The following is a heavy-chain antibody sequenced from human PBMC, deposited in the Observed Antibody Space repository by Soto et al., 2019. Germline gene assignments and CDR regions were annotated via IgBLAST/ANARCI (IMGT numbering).Heavy chain of an antibody. CDR3: AKTPTAVGIAIRGY. J-gene: IGHJ4*02. Sequence: GGSLRLSCAASGFTFSSYAMSWVRQAPGKGLEWVSAISGSGGSIYYADSVKGRFTISRDNSKNTLYLQMNSLRAEDTAVYYCAKTPTAVGIAIRGYWGQGTLVTVSS. CDR1: GFTFSSYA. D-gene: IGHD2-21*01. CDR2: ISGSGGSI. V-gene: IGHV3-23*01.